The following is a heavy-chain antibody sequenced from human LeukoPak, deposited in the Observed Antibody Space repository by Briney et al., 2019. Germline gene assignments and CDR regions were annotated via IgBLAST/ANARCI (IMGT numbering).Heavy chain of an antibody. V-gene: IGHV3-30*02. D-gene: IGHD3-22*01. CDR2: IRYDGSNK. CDR1: GFTFSSYG. CDR3: AKDQSAYYDSSGSDY. J-gene: IGHJ4*02. Sequence: GGSLRLSCAASGFTFSSYGMHWVRQAPGKGLEWVAFIRYDGSNKYYADSVKGRFTISRDNSKSTLYLQMNSLRAEDTAVYYCAKDQSAYYDSSGSDYWGQGTLVTVSS.